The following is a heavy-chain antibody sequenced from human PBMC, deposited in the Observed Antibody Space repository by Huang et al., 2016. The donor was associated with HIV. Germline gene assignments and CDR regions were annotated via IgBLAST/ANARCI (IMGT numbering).Heavy chain of an antibody. J-gene: IGHJ3*01. D-gene: IGHD1-1*01. CDR2: IYSNGNT. CDR1: GDSVDSSYSY. CDR3: SRGPSTPATEL. V-gene: IGHV4-39*02. Sequence: QVQLQESGQGLVKPSDTLSLTCIVSGDSVDSSYSYWGWVSQPPGKGLEWMGSIYSNGNTYYNEYLKSRITLSVETSKNHCSLNLKTVTAADTAVYYCSRGPSTPATELWGQGTMVTVSS.